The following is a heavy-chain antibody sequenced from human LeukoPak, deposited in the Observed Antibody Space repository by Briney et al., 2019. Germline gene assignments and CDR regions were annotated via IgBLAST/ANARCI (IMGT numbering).Heavy chain of an antibody. Sequence: SETLSLTCTVSGASISTGYYYWTWIRQHPGKGLEWTGCLHPTGSTYYNPSLKSRLSISVGTSKNQFSLRLSSVTVADTAVYYCVRDRGDYSGDPGYFEYWGQGILVTVSS. CDR3: VRDRGDYSGDPGYFEY. CDR2: LHPTGST. CDR1: GASISTGYYY. D-gene: IGHD4-4*01. J-gene: IGHJ4*02. V-gene: IGHV4-31*03.